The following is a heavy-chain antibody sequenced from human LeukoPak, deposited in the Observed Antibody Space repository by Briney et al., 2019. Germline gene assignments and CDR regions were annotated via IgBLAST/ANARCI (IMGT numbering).Heavy chain of an antibody. Sequence: SETLSLTCSVSGYSISSGYYWGWIRQPPGKGLEWIGSIYHSGNTYYNPSLKSRVTISVDTSKNQFSLKLSSVTAADTAVYYCARENSSSGGYFDYWGQGTLVTVSS. V-gene: IGHV4-38-2*02. CDR1: GYSISSGYY. CDR3: ARENSSSGGYFDY. J-gene: IGHJ4*02. D-gene: IGHD6-13*01. CDR2: IYHSGNT.